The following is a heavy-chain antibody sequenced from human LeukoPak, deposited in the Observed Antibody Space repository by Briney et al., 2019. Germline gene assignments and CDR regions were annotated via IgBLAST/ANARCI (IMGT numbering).Heavy chain of an antibody. J-gene: IGHJ4*02. CDR1: GFTFDDYA. Sequence: GGSLRLSCAASGFTFDDYAMHWVRQAPGKGLEWVSGISWNSGSIGYADSVKGRFTISRDNAKNSLHLQMNSLRAEDTALYYCAKGTTVTTDYFDYWGQGTLVTVSS. CDR2: ISWNSGSI. V-gene: IGHV3-9*01. CDR3: AKGTTVTTDYFDY. D-gene: IGHD4-17*01.